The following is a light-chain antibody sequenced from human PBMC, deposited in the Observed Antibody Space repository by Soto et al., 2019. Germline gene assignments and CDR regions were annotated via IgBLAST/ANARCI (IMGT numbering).Light chain of an antibody. CDR2: AAS. CDR3: QQYYSYPLT. V-gene: IGKV1-12*01. CDR1: QGISSW. Sequence: DIQMTQSPSSVSASVGDRVTITCRASQGISSWLAWYQHKPGKAPKLLIYAASTLQSGVPSRFSGTGSGTDFTLTISCLQSEDFATYYCQQYYSYPLTFGGGTKVDIK. J-gene: IGKJ4*01.